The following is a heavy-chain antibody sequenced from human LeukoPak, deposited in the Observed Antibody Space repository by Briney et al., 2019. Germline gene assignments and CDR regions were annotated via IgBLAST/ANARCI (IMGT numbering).Heavy chain of an antibody. CDR3: ARDGELGAALGGASYFWFGP. CDR2: ISGKDGHT. D-gene: IGHD6-25*01. J-gene: IGHJ5*02. CDR1: GYTFTSYG. V-gene: IGHV1-18*04. Sequence: GATVKVSCKASGYTFTSYGINWVRQAPGQGLEWMGWISGKDGHTKYAQKFQGRGTMTIDTSTSTAYMELRSLTSDDTAVYYCARDGELGAALGGASYFWFGPWGQGTLVTVSS.